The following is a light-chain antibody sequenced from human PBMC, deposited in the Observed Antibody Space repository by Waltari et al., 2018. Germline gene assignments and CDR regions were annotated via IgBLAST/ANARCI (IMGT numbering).Light chain of an antibody. CDR3: CSYAGHSTYV. J-gene: IGLJ1*01. Sequence: QSALTQPASVSGSPGQSITISCTGTSSDVGNYNLVSWYQQPPGNAPKLMIYEVSQRPSGVSNRFSGSKSGNTASLTISGLQPEDETDYYCCSYAGHSTYVFGTGTKVTVL. CDR2: EVS. V-gene: IGLV2-23*02. CDR1: SSDVGNYNL.